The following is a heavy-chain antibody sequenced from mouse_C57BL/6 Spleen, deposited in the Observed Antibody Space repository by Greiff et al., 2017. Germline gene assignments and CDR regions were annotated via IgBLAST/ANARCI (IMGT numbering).Heavy chain of an antibody. D-gene: IGHD1-1*01. J-gene: IGHJ2*01. V-gene: IGHV1-63*01. CDR3: ARSGNYYGSSYYFDY. CDR2: IYPGGGYT. Sequence: VQLKQSGAELVRPGTSVKMSCKASGYTFTNYWIGWAKPRPGHGLEWIGDIYPGGGYTNYNEKFKGKATLTADKSSSTAYMQFSSLTSEDSAIYYCARSGNYYGSSYYFDYWGQGTTLTVSS. CDR1: GYTFTNYW.